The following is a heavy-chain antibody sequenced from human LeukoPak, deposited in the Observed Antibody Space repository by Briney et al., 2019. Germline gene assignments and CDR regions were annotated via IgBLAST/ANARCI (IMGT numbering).Heavy chain of an antibody. CDR2: IYPGDSDT. D-gene: IGHD5-12*01. J-gene: IGHJ4*02. V-gene: IGHV5-51*01. Sequence: GESLKISCKASGYSFTNYWIGWVRQVPGKVLEWMGIIYPGDSDTKYSPSFQGQVTISADKSINTAYLQWSSLRASDTAMYYCARQGTIVAGTLGTTFDYWGQGTLLTVSS. CDR3: ARQGTIVAGTLGTTFDY. CDR1: GYSFTNYW.